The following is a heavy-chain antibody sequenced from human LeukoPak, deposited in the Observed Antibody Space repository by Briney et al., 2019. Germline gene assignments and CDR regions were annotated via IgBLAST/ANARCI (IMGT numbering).Heavy chain of an antibody. J-gene: IGHJ4*02. D-gene: IGHD5-18*01. V-gene: IGHV3-23*01. Sequence: GGSLRLSCAASGFTFSSYAMSWVRQAPGKGLEWVSAISGSGGSTYYADSVKGQFTISRDNSKNTLYLQMNSLRAEDTAVYYCAKDHPRGYSYGPLSYWGQGTLVTVSS. CDR2: ISGSGGST. CDR1: GFTFSSYA. CDR3: AKDHPRGYSYGPLSY.